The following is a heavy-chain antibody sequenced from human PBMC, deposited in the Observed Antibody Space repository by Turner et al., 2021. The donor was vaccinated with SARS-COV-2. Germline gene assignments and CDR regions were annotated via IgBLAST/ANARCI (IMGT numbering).Heavy chain of an antibody. CDR2: IIPLPGIA. Sequence: QVQLVQSGAEVRKPGSSVKVSCRASGGTFSRFIINWVRQAPGQGLEWRGGIIPLPGIANYAQKFQGRVTVTADTSTSTVYMELSSLRSEDTAVYYCARPTSCGGDCYYFDLWGRGTLVTVSS. J-gene: IGHJ2*01. CDR3: ARPTSCGGDCYYFDL. V-gene: IGHV1-69*02. CDR1: GGTFSRFI. D-gene: IGHD2-21*02.